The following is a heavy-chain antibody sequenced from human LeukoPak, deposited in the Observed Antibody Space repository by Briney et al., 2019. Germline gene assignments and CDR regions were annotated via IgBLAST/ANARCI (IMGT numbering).Heavy chain of an antibody. Sequence: GGSLRLSCAASGFTFSSYSMNWVRQAPGKGLEWVSSISSSSSYIYYADSVKGRFTISRDNSKNTLYLQMNSLRAEDTAVYYCARGPLGAYYDRLYYFDYWGQGTLVTVSS. D-gene: IGHD3-22*01. J-gene: IGHJ4*02. V-gene: IGHV3-21*01. CDR2: ISSSSSYI. CDR3: ARGPLGAYYDRLYYFDY. CDR1: GFTFSSYS.